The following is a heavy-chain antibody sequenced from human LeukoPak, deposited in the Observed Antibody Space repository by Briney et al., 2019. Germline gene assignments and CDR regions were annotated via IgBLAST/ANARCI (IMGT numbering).Heavy chain of an antibody. CDR2: IKSKTDGGTT. V-gene: IGHV3-15*01. CDR1: GFTFSNAW. CDR3: TTEKWFGELLIAY. J-gene: IGHJ4*02. Sequence: GGSLRLSCAASGFTFSNAWMSWVRQAPGKGLEWVGRIKSKTDGGTTDYAAPVKGRFTISRDDSKNTLYLQMNSLKTEDTAVYYCTTEKWFGELLIAYWGQGTLVTVSS. D-gene: IGHD3-10*01.